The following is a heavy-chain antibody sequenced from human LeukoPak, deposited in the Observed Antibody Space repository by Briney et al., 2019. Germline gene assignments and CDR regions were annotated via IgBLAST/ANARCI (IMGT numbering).Heavy chain of an antibody. CDR2: ISGSGGAT. CDR1: GFTFYNSG. Sequence: GGSLRLSCAASGFTFYNSGMGWVRQAPGKGLEWVSAISGSGGATYHADSVNGRFTVSRDDSKNTLYLQMNSLRAEDTAVYYCAIEQWELKYWGQGTLVTVX. D-gene: IGHD1-26*01. CDR3: AIEQWELKY. V-gene: IGHV3-23*01. J-gene: IGHJ4*02.